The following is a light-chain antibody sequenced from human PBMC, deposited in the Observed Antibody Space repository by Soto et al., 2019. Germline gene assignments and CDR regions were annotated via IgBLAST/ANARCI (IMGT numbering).Light chain of an antibody. CDR2: WNN. Sequence: QAVVTQPPSASGTPGQRVTISCSGSSSNIVSHYVYWYQQLPGTTPKLLIYWNNQRPSGVPDRFSGSKSGTSASLAISGLRSEYEADYYCSAWEDSLNVLFGVGTTLTVL. CDR1: SSNIVSHY. J-gene: IGLJ2*01. V-gene: IGLV1-47*01. CDR3: SAWEDSLNVL.